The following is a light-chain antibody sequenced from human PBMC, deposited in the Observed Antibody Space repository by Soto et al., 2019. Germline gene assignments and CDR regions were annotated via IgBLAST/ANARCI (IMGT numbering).Light chain of an antibody. CDR1: RSNIGSNS. Sequence: QSVLTKPPSASGTPGQRGTISCSGSRSNIGSNSVYWYQQLPGTAPKLLIYTNNQRPSGVPDRLSGSKSGTSASLAISGLRSEDEAYYYCAACDDSLSGYVFGTGTKLTVL. J-gene: IGLJ1*01. V-gene: IGLV1-47*02. CDR3: AACDDSLSGYV. CDR2: TNN.